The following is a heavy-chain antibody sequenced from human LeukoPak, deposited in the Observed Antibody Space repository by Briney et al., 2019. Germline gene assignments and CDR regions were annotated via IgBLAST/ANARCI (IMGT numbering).Heavy chain of an antibody. CDR2: IKQDGSER. J-gene: IGHJ4*02. CDR1: GFTFSSYW. V-gene: IGHV3-7*01. CDR3: ARGVLSAAMAL. D-gene: IGHD5-18*01. Sequence: GGSLRLSCAASGFTFSSYWMGWVRQAPGKGLEWVANIKQDGSERYYVDSVKGRFTISRDNAKNSLYLQMNSLRAEDTAVYYCARGVLSAAMALWGQGTLVTVSS.